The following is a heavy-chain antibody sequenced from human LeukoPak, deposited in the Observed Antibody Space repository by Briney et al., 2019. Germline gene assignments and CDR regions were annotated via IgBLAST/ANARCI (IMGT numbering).Heavy chain of an antibody. D-gene: IGHD6-13*01. J-gene: IGHJ3*02. CDR1: GGSISSSSYY. V-gene: IGHV4-39*01. Sequence: PSETLSLTCTVSGGSISSSSYYWGWIRQPPGKGLEWIGSIYYSGSTYYNPSLKSRDTISVDTSKNQFSLKLSSVTAADTAVYYCARHVTLAAAGHDAFDIWGQGTMVTVSS. CDR3: ARHVTLAAAGHDAFDI. CDR2: IYYSGST.